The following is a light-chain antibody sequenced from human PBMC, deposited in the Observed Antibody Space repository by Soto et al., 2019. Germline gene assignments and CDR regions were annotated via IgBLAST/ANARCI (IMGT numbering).Light chain of an antibody. V-gene: IGLV1-47*01. J-gene: IGLJ2*01. CDR3: QSYDTSLSGSV. Sequence: QSVLTQPPSASGTPGQRVSISCSGTNSNIGSNSVSWYQQFPGTAPKLLIYRNDQRPSGVPDRFSGSKSGTSASLAITGLQAEDEADYYCQSYDTSLSGSVFGRGTKVTVL. CDR1: NSNIGSNS. CDR2: RND.